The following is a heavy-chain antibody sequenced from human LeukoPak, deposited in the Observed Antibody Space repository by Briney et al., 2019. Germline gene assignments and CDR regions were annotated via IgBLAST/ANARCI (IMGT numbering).Heavy chain of an antibody. V-gene: IGHV3-30*02. CDR1: GFTFSTYG. CDR2: IRYDGSNK. Sequence: PGGSLRLSCAASGFTFSTYGMHWVRQAPGKGLEWVAFIRYDGSNKYYTDSVKGRFTISRDNSKNTLYLQMNSLRAEDTAVYYCANAPYGGNFRFDYWGQGTLVTVSS. J-gene: IGHJ4*02. CDR3: ANAPYGGNFRFDY. D-gene: IGHD4-23*01.